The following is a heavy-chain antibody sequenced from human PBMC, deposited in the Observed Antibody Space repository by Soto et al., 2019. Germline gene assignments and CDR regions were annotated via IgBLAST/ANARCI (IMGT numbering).Heavy chain of an antibody. D-gene: IGHD3-3*01. Sequence: EVQLVESGGGLVKPGGSLRLSCAASGFTFSSYSMNWVRQAPGKGLEWVSSISSSSSYIYYADSVKGRFTISRDNAKNSLYLQMNSLRAEDTAVYYCARRPSRFITMFGVVTPPDAEYFQHWGQGTLVTVSS. J-gene: IGHJ1*01. CDR3: ARRPSRFITMFGVVTPPDAEYFQH. CDR1: GFTFSSYS. V-gene: IGHV3-21*01. CDR2: ISSSSSYI.